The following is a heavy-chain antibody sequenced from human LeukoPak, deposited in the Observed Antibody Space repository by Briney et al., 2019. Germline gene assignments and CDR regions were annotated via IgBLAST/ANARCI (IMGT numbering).Heavy chain of an antibody. V-gene: IGHV4-39*01. CDR1: GVSITSRTDY. D-gene: IGHD1-26*01. CDR3: ARHRRGTYYSAVDI. Sequence: SETLSLTCAVSGVSITSRTDYWGWIRQPPGKGLEWIGSIYSSGTTYYNPSLKSRVTISEDTSKNRFSLELSSVTAADTAVYYCARHRRGTYYSAVDIWGQGTMVTVST. CDR2: IYSSGTT. J-gene: IGHJ3*02.